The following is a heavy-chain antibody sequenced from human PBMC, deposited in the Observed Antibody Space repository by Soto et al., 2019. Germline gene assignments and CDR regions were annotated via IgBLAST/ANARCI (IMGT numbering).Heavy chain of an antibody. CDR1: SGSISTSNW. J-gene: IGHJ6*03. CDR2: IHHRGST. Sequence: TLSLTCAVSSGSISTSNWWSWVRQPPEKGLEWIGEIHHRGSTNYNPSLMSRVTISVDKSKNQFSLKLSSVTAADTAVYYCARLVXPPSNSYYYYMDVWGKGTTVTVSS. D-gene: IGHD2-2*01. CDR3: ARLVXPPSNSYYYYMDV. V-gene: IGHV4-4*02.